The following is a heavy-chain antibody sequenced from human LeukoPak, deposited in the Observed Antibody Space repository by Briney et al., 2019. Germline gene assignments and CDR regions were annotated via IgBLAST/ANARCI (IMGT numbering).Heavy chain of an antibody. J-gene: IGHJ5*01. D-gene: IGHD1-1*01. Sequence: GGSLRLSCAASGFTFSSYAMHWVRQAPGKGLEWVAVISYDGSNKYYADSVKGRLTISRDNAKNSLYLQLSSLRDEDTAVYYCARDCRLNCARQPGFDSWGQGTLVTVSS. CDR2: ISYDGSNK. CDR3: ARDCRLNCARQPGFDS. V-gene: IGHV3-30-3*01. CDR1: GFTFSSYA.